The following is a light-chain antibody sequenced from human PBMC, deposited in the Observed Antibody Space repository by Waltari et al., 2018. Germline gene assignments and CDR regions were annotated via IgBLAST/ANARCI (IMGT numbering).Light chain of an antibody. J-gene: IGKJ5*01. CDR3: QQYGSSPST. CDR1: ESVSSSY. Sequence: EIVLRQSPGTLSLSPGERATLSYRATESVSSSYLGWYQQKPGQAPRLLIYATSNRATGIPDRFSGSGSGTDFTLTISRLESEDFAVYYCQQYGSSPSTFGQGTRLEIK. V-gene: IGKV3-20*01. CDR2: ATS.